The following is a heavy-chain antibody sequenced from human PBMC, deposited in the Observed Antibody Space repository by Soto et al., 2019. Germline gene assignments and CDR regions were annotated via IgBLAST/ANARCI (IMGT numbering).Heavy chain of an antibody. CDR3: ARAPRDSRCYPQYYFDY. J-gene: IGHJ4*02. CDR1: GYTFTGYY. V-gene: IGHV1-2*04. D-gene: IGHD3-22*01. CDR2: INPNSGGT. Sequence: QVQLVQSGAEVKKPGASVKVSCKASGYTFTGYYMHWVRQAPGQGLEWMGWINPNSGGTNYAQKFQGWVTMTRDTSISTAYMELSRLRSDDTAVYYCARAPRDSRCYPQYYFDYWGQGTLVTVSS.